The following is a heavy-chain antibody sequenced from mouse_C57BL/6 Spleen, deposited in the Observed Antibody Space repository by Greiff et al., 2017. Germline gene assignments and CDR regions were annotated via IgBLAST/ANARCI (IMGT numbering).Heavy chain of an antibody. D-gene: IGHD4-1*01. CDR2: IWSGGST. CDR1: GFSLTSYG. V-gene: IGHV2-2*01. J-gene: IGHJ1*03. Sequence: QVQLKESGPGLVQPSQRLSITCTVSGFSLTSYGVHWVRQSPGKGLEWLGVIWSGGSTDYNAAFISRLSISKDNSKSQVFFKMNSLQADDTAIYYCARNTGTWYFDVWGTGTTVTVSS. CDR3: ARNTGTWYFDV.